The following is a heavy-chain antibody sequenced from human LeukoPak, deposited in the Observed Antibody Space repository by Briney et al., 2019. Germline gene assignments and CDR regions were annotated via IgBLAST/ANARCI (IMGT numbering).Heavy chain of an antibody. CDR3: AKDIILGVPAEGMDV. V-gene: IGHV3-43*02. D-gene: IGHD2-2*01. CDR1: GFTFDDYA. CDR2: ISGDGGST. J-gene: IGHJ6*02. Sequence: GGSLRLSCAASGFTFDDYARHWVRQAPGKGLEWVSLISGDGGSTYYADSVKGRFTISRDNSKNSLYLQMNSLRTEDTALYYCAKDIILGVPAEGMDVWGQGTTVTVSS.